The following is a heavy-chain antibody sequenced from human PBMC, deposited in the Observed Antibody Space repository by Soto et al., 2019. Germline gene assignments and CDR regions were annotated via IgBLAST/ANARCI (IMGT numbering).Heavy chain of an antibody. D-gene: IGHD3-10*01. Sequence: QVQLQESGPGLVKPAQTLSLTCTVSGGSISSGGYYWSWIRQHPGKGLEWIGYIYYSGSTYYNPSLKSRVTISVDTSKNQFSLKLSSVTAADTAVYYCARMTARRGGPYYFDYWGQGTLVTVSS. V-gene: IGHV4-31*03. CDR1: GGSISSGGYY. CDR3: ARMTARRGGPYYFDY. J-gene: IGHJ4*02. CDR2: IYYSGST.